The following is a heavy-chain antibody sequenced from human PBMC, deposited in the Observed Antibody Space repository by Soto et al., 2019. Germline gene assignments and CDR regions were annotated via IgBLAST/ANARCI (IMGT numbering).Heavy chain of an antibody. CDR2: IAYDGSNR. CDR3: ARDLQAGTDNVIWFAP. CDR1: GFSISRSA. V-gene: IGHV3-30*04. D-gene: IGHD1-1*01. Sequence: QVQLMESGGGVVQPGRSLRLSCAASGFSISRSAMHWVRQAPGKGLEWVAVIAYDGSNRWYADSAKGRFTISRDNSKNTVYLQMSSLRGEDTAVYYCARDLQAGTDNVIWFAPWGQGTLVTVSS. J-gene: IGHJ5*02.